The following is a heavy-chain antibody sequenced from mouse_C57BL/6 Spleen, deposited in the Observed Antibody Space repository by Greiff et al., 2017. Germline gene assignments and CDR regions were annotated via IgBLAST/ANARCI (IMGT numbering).Heavy chain of an antibody. CDR3: AREGDSYARDD. Sequence: QVQLQQPGAELVRPGSSVKLSCKASGYTFTSYWMAWVKQRPGQGLAWIGNIYPSDSETHYNQKFKDKATLTVDKSSSTAYMQLSSLTSEDSAVYYCAREGDSYARDDWGQGTSVTVAS. D-gene: IGHD3-3*01. V-gene: IGHV1-61*01. J-gene: IGHJ4*01. CDR2: IYPSDSET. CDR1: GYTFTSYW.